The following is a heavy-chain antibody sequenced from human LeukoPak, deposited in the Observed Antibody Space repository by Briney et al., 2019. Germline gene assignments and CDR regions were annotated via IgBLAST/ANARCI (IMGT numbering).Heavy chain of an antibody. CDR2: ISSSSSTI. J-gene: IGHJ4*02. V-gene: IGHV3-48*04. D-gene: IGHD4-23*01. Sequence: GGSLRLSCAASRFTFSSYSMNWVRQAPGKGLEWVSYISSSSSTIYYADSVKGRFTISRDNAKNSLYLQMNSLRAEDTAVYYCSGSFLGPDLTVVTPADYWGQGTLVTVSS. CDR3: SGSFLGPDLTVVTPADY. CDR1: RFTFSSYS.